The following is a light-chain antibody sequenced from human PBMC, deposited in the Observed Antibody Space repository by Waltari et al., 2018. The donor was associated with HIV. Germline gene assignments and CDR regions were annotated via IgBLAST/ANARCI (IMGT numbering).Light chain of an antibody. V-gene: IGLV2-14*03. CDR3: ASYTVNSTGV. CDR1: PRDIGRYTT. CDR2: DVN. J-gene: IGLJ1*01. Sequence: QSALSQPASVSASPGQSVAISCSGSPRDIGRYTTVSWYQQHPDRAPTLILFDVNNRPSGISDRFSGSKSGTTASLTISTVRTDDEADYYCASYTVNSTGVFGTGTKLSVL.